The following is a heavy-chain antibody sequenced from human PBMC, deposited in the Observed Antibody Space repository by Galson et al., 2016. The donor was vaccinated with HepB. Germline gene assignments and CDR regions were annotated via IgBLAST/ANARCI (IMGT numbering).Heavy chain of an antibody. J-gene: IGHJ3*01. CDR1: GFNFSNFW. Sequence: SLRLSCAASGFNFSNFWMHWVRHVPGKGLLWVSRISSDGSFTTYADSVKGRFTLSRDNNRNTLYLKMDDLGAEDTATYFCTRQEVTSYSDAFDFWGQGTKVAVSS. CDR3: TRQEVTSYSDAFDF. D-gene: IGHD2-21*01. CDR2: ISSDGSFT. V-gene: IGHV3-74*03.